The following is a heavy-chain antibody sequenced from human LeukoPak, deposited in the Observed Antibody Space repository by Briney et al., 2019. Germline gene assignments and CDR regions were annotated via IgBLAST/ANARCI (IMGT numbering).Heavy chain of an antibody. CDR2: IYDSGST. V-gene: IGHV4-39*01. J-gene: IGHJ5*02. D-gene: IGHD6-13*01. CDR1: GGSIRSSYYY. Sequence: SETLSLTCTVSGGSIRSSYYYWGWIRQPPGTGLEWIGSIYDSGSTYYNPSLKSRVTISVDTSKNQFSLKLNSVTAADTAVYYCAKRSGYSSSWYLIDPWGQGTLVTVSS. CDR3: AKRSGYSSSWYLIDP.